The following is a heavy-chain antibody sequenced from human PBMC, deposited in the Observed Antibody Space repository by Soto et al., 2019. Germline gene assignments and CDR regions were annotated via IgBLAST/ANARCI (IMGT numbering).Heavy chain of an antibody. V-gene: IGHV4-30-2*01. D-gene: IGHD6-13*01. CDR3: ARDRYSSYGMDV. Sequence: SGTLSLTCAGSGGSISSGGYSWSWIRQPPGKGLEWIGYIYHSGSTYYNPSLKSRVTISVDRSKNQFSLKLSSVTAADTAVYYCARDRYSSYGMDVWGQGTTVTVSS. CDR2: IYHSGST. CDR1: GGSISSGGYS. J-gene: IGHJ6*02.